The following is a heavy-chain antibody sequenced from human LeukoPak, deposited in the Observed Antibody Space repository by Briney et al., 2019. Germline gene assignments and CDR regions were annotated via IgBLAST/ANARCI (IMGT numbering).Heavy chain of an antibody. J-gene: IGHJ5*02. V-gene: IGHV1-18*01. CDR3: ARDLKYNILTGYRSSFGFDP. Sequence: ASVKVSCKASGYTFISYGISWVRQAPGQGLEWMGWISAYNGNTNCAQKLQGRVTMTTDTSTSTAYMELRSLRSDDTAVYYCARDLKYNILTGYRSSFGFDPWGQGTLVTVSS. CDR1: GYTFISYG. CDR2: ISAYNGNT. D-gene: IGHD3-9*01.